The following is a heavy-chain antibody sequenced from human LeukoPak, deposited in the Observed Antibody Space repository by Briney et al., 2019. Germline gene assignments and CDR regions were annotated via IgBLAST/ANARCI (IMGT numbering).Heavy chain of an antibody. Sequence: SETLSLTCTVSGGSISSSSYYWGWIRQPPGKGLEWLGSIYYSGSTYYNPSLKSRVTISVDTSKNQFSLKLSSVTAADTAVYYCARVRDWFWYFDLWGRGTLVTVSS. CDR1: GGSISSSSYY. CDR2: IYYSGST. J-gene: IGHJ2*01. D-gene: IGHD3-3*01. V-gene: IGHV4-39*07. CDR3: ARVRDWFWYFDL.